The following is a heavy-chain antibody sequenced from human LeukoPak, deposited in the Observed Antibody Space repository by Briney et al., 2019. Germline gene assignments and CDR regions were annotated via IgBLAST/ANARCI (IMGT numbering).Heavy chain of an antibody. Sequence: GGSLRLSCAASGFTVSSNYMSWVRQAPGKGLEWVSVIYSGGSTYYADSVKGRFTISRDNSKNTLYLQMNNLRAEDTAVYYCAPRVVGSAPFDYWGQGTLVTVSS. CDR3: APRVVGSAPFDY. D-gene: IGHD2-15*01. CDR2: IYSGGST. V-gene: IGHV3-53*01. CDR1: GFTVSSNY. J-gene: IGHJ4*02.